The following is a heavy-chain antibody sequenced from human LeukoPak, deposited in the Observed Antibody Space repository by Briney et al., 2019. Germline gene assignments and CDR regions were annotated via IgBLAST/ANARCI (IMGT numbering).Heavy chain of an antibody. CDR2: ISYDGSNK. Sequence: GGSLRLSCAASGFTFSSYAMHWVRQAPGKGLEWVAVISYDGSNKYYADSVKGRFTISRDNSKNTLYLQMNSLRAEDTAVYYCARDYGGYWGQGTLVTVSS. CDR3: ARDYGGY. J-gene: IGHJ4*02. D-gene: IGHD4-17*01. V-gene: IGHV3-30-3*01. CDR1: GFTFSSYA.